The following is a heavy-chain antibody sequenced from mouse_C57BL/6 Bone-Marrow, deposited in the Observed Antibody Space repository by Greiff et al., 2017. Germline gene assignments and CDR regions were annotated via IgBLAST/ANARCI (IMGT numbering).Heavy chain of an antibody. Sequence: DVKLQESGGGLVQPGGSLKLSCAASGFTFSDSGLAWVRQAPRKGPAWVAFISNLAYSIYYADTVTGRFTISRENAKNPLYLEMSSLRSEDTAMYYCARQALYYSNYLYWYFDVWGTGTTVTVAS. CDR3: ARQALYYSNYLYWYFDV. J-gene: IGHJ1*03. D-gene: IGHD2-5*01. CDR1: GFTFSDSG. V-gene: IGHV5-15*01. CDR2: ISNLAYSI.